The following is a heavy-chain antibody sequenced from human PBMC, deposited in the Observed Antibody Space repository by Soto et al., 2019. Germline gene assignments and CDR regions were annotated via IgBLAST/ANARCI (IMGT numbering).Heavy chain of an antibody. CDR2: VNAYNGNT. D-gene: IGHD6-19*01. V-gene: IGHV1-18*01. CDR3: AREAVSGRTVFDY. J-gene: IGHJ4*02. CDR1: GYTFTSYG. Sequence: ASVKVSCKASGYTFTSYGISWVRQAPGQGLEWMGWVNAYNGNTNYAQKFQGRVTMTTDTSTSTAYMELRSLRSDDTAVYYCAREAVSGRTVFDYWGQGSLVIVSS.